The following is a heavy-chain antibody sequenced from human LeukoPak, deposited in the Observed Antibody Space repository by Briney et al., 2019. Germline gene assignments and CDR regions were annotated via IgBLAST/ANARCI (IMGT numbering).Heavy chain of an antibody. Sequence: GGSLRLSCAASEFTFSSYSMNWVRQAPGKGLEWVSSIGSSSTSIYYAGSVKGRFTISRDNAKNSLYPQMNSLRAEDSAVYYCAREHSEAFDIWGQGTMVTVSS. CDR1: EFTFSSYS. CDR3: AREHSEAFDI. V-gene: IGHV3-21*01. J-gene: IGHJ3*02. D-gene: IGHD2-15*01. CDR2: IGSSSTSI.